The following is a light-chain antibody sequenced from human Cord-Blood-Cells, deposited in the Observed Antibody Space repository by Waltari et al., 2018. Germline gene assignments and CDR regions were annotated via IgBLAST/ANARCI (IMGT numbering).Light chain of an antibody. Sequence: SYELTQPPSVSVSPGETASITCSADQLGAKDACWYQQKPGQYPVLVIYQDSKRPSGIPERFSGFNSGNPATLTISGTQAKDEVDDCFQAWDSSTVVFRGGTKLTVL. CDR3: QAWDSSTVV. J-gene: IGLJ2*01. V-gene: IGLV3-1*01. CDR1: QLGAKD. CDR2: QDS.